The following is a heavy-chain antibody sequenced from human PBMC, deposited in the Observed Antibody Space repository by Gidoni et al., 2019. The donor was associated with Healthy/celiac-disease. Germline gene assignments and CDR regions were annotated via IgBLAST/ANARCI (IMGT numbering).Heavy chain of an antibody. Sequence: QVQLQQWGAGLLKPSETLSLTFAVHGGSFSGYYWSWIRQPPGKGLEWTGEINHSGSTNHNPSLKSRVTISVDTSKNQFSLKLSSVTAADTAVYYCARSRVVGRRADVWGQGTTVTVSS. CDR2: INHSGST. CDR3: ARSRVVGRRADV. V-gene: IGHV4-34*01. D-gene: IGHD2-15*01. J-gene: IGHJ6*02. CDR1: GGSFSGYY.